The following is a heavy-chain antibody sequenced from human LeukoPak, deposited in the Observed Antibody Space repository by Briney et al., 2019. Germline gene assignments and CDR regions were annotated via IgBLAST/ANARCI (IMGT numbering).Heavy chain of an antibody. J-gene: IGHJ4*02. CDR3: ARENSNSWYLDY. CDR1: GGSISSRTYY. CDR2: IYYSGST. D-gene: IGHD6-13*01. V-gene: IGHV4-61*01. Sequence: SETLSLTCTVSGGSISSRTYYWSWIRQPPGKGLEWIAYIYYSGSTKYNPSLVSRVTISADTSKNQFSLKLSSVTAADTAVYYCARENSNSWYLDYWGQGTLVTVSS.